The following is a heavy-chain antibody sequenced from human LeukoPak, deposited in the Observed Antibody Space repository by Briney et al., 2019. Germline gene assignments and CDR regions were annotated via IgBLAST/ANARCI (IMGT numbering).Heavy chain of an antibody. CDR3: ARREMGPTFYYYYYMDV. CDR2: IYYSGST. CDR1: GGSISSGDYY. Sequence: SQTLSLTCTVSGGSISSGDYYWSWIRQPPGKGLEWIGYIYYSGSTHYNPSLKSRVTISVDTSKNQFSLKLSSVTAADTAVYYCARREMGPTFYYYYYMDVWGKGTTVTVSS. J-gene: IGHJ6*03. D-gene: IGHD1-26*01. V-gene: IGHV4-30-4*08.